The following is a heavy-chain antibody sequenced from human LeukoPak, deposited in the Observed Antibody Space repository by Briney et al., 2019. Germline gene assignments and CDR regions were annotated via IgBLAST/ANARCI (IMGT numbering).Heavy chain of an antibody. CDR1: GFTFSSYS. CDR2: VSPPGGGT. J-gene: IGHJ4*02. CDR3: ARDLAWGAFDY. V-gene: IGHV3-23*01. Sequence: PGGSLRLSCAASGFTFSSYSMNWVRQAPGKGLEWVSGVSPPGGGTYYADSVKGRFTISRDDSKNTLSLQMNSLRVEDTATYYCARDLAWGAFDYWGQGTLVTVSS. D-gene: IGHD7-27*01.